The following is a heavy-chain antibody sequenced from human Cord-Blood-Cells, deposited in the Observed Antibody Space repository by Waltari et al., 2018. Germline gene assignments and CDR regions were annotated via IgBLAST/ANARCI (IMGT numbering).Heavy chain of an antibody. Sequence: EVQLVESGGGLVKPGGSLRLSCAASGFTFSSYSMNWVRQAPGKGLEWVASIIRSSSYIYYADSVKGRFTISRDNAKNSLYLQMNSLRAEDTAVYYCARDRGWHADLQYGNWYFDLWGRGTLVTVSS. CDR3: ARDRGWHADLQYGNWYFDL. V-gene: IGHV3-21*01. CDR2: IIRSSSYI. D-gene: IGHD4-4*01. CDR1: GFTFSSYS. J-gene: IGHJ2*01.